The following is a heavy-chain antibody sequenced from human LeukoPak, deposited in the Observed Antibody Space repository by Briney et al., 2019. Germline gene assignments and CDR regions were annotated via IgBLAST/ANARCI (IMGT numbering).Heavy chain of an antibody. CDR3: ARHGAVAGTYYYYYGMDV. Sequence: PSETLSLTCTVSGGSISSYYWSWIRQPPGKGLEWIGYIYYSGSTNYNPSLKSRVTISVDTSKNQFSLKPSSVTAADTAVYYCARHGAVAGTYYYYYGMDVWGQGTTVTVSS. J-gene: IGHJ6*02. V-gene: IGHV4-59*08. CDR2: IYYSGST. D-gene: IGHD6-19*01. CDR1: GGSISSYY.